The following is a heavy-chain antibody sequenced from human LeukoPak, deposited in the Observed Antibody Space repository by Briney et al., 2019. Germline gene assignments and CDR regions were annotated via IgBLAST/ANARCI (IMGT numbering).Heavy chain of an antibody. CDR1: GGSFSDYY. V-gene: IGHV4-34*01. Sequence: KPSETLSLTCAVYGGSFSDYYWAWIRQSPGEGLEWIGEINNSGSTKYNPSLKSRVSISADTSKNQFSLKLSSVTAADTAVYYCARCGGYDYLDDYWGQGTLATVSS. CDR3: ARCGGYDYLDDY. CDR2: INNSGST. D-gene: IGHD5-12*01. J-gene: IGHJ4*02.